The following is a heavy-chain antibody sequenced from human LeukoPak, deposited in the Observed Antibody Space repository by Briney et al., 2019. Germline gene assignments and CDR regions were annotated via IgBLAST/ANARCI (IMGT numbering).Heavy chain of an antibody. CDR2: IYHAGKT. CDR3: ARAYIVVVPAALGMGKYYMDV. V-gene: IGHV4-38-2*01. Sequence: SETLSLTCAVSGSSITSDYYWGWIRLPPEKGLEWIANIYHAGKTYYNPSLKSRVTISVDTSKNQFSLKLSSVTAADTAVYYCARAYIVVVPAALGMGKYYMDVWGKGTTVTVSS. J-gene: IGHJ6*03. D-gene: IGHD2-2*01. CDR1: GSSITSDYY.